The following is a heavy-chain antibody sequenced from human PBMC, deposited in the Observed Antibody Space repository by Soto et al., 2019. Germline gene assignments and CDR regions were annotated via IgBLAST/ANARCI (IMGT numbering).Heavy chain of an antibody. J-gene: IGHJ4*02. D-gene: IGHD4-4*01. Sequence: SLRLSCAASGFTFSSYGMHWVRQAPGKGLEWVAVISYDGSNKYYADSVKGRFTISRDNSKNTLYLQMNSLRAEDTAVYYCAKDPGLDGYSYFDYWGQGTLVTVS. CDR2: ISYDGSNK. CDR3: AKDPGLDGYSYFDY. CDR1: GFTFSSYG. V-gene: IGHV3-30*18.